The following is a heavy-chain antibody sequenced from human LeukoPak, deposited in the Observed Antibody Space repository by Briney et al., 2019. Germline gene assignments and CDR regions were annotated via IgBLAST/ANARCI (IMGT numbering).Heavy chain of an antibody. CDR1: GGSFSGYY. J-gene: IGHJ6*02. Sequence: SETLSLTCAVYGGSFSGYYWSWIRQPPGKGLEWIGEINHSGSTNYNPSLKSRVTISVDTSKNQFSLKLSSVTAADTAVYYCARRITIFGVVIRYYYYGMDVWSQGTTVTVSS. CDR3: ARRITIFGVVIRYYYYGMDV. D-gene: IGHD3-3*01. CDR2: INHSGST. V-gene: IGHV4-34*01.